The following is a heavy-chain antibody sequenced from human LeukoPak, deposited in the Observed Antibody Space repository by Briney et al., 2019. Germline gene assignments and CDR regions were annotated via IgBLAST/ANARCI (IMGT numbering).Heavy chain of an antibody. CDR3: ARVALVVDSSGYYYSYYYYMDV. CDR2: ISAYNGNT. D-gene: IGHD3-22*01. CDR1: GYTFTGYY. Sequence: ASVKVSCKASGYTFTGYYMHWVRQAPGQGLEWMGWISAYNGNTNYAQKFQGRVTITRNTSISTAYMELSSLRSEDTAVYYCARVALVVDSSGYYYSYYYYMDVWGKGTTVTVSS. J-gene: IGHJ6*03. V-gene: IGHV1-8*03.